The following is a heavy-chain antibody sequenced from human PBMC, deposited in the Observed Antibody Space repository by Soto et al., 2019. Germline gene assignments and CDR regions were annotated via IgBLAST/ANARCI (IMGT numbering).Heavy chain of an antibody. CDR2: IYYSGST. D-gene: IGHD2-2*01. Sequence: QVQLQESGPGLVKPSQTLSLTCTVSGGSISTGDYYWGWIRQPPGKGLEWIGYIYYSGSTYYNPSLNRRVTISLDTYRNQFSLKMSSVTAADTAVYYGATAVYCRSAGCSNWFDPWGQGTLVTVSS. CDR3: ATAVYCRSAGCSNWFDP. CDR1: GGSISTGDYY. J-gene: IGHJ5*02. V-gene: IGHV4-30-4*01.